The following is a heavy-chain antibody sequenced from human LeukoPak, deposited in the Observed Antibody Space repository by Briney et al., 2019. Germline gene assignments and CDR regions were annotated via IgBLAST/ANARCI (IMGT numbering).Heavy chain of an antibody. Sequence: GGSLRLSCAGSGVSFSRYWMNWVRQAPGKGLEWVTVISYDGSNKYYADSVKGRFTISRDNSKNTLYLQMNSLRAEDTAVYYCARGGVERQRNWFDPWGQGTLVTVSS. CDR2: ISYDGSNK. CDR3: ARGGVERQRNWFDP. CDR1: GVSFSRYW. V-gene: IGHV3-30*03. J-gene: IGHJ5*02. D-gene: IGHD1-1*01.